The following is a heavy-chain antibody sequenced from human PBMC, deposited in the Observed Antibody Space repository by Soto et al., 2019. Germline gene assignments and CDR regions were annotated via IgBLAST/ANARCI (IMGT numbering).Heavy chain of an antibody. CDR3: VKVLARGVGVPRFYFDS. CDR1: GSTFSNSW. D-gene: IGHD2-2*01. V-gene: IGHV3-74*01. CDR2: INADGTST. Sequence: GGSLRLSCAASGSTFSNSWMHWVRQVSGKGLEWVSRINADGTSTSYADSVKGRFTISRDNAKNTLYPHVNSLRAEDTAVCYCVKVLARGVGVPRFYFDSWGQGALVTVSS. J-gene: IGHJ4*02.